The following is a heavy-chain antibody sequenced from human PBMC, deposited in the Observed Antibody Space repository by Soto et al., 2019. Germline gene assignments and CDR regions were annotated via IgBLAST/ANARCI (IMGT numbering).Heavy chain of an antibody. CDR2: MNPNSGNT. V-gene: IGHV1-8*01. CDR1: GYTFTSYD. CDR3: ARVGTGAAWYQWFGP. D-gene: IGHD6-13*01. J-gene: IGHJ5*02. Sequence: ASVKVSCKASGYTFTSYDINWVRQATGQGLEWMGRMNPNSGNTGYAQKFQGRVTMTRNTSISTAYMELSSLRSEDTAVYYCARVGTGAAWYQWFGPWGQGTLVTVSS.